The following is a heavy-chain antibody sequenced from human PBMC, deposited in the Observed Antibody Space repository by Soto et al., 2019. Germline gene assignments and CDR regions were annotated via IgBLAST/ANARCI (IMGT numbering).Heavy chain of an antibody. Sequence: QVQLVQSGAEVKKPGASVKVSCKASGYTFTSYDINWVRQATGQGLEWMGWMNPNSGNTGYAQKFQGRVTMTRNTSISTAYMELSSLRSEDPAVYYCSRGVDCSSTSCYGGYFDYWGQGTLVTVSS. J-gene: IGHJ4*02. CDR3: SRGVDCSSTSCYGGYFDY. CDR2: MNPNSGNT. V-gene: IGHV1-8*01. D-gene: IGHD2-2*01. CDR1: GYTFTSYD.